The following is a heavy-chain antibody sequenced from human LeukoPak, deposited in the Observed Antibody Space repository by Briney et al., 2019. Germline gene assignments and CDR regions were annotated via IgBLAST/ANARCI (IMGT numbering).Heavy chain of an antibody. J-gene: IGHJ3*02. CDR1: GFTFSSYS. D-gene: IGHD3-10*01. V-gene: IGHV3-21*01. Sequence: GGSLRLSCAATGFTFSSYSMNWVRQAPGKGLEWVSSISSSSSYIYYADSVKGRFTISRDNAKNSLYLQMNSLRAEDTAVYYCARAVGEAFDIWGQGTMVTVSS. CDR3: ARAVGEAFDI. CDR2: ISSSSSYI.